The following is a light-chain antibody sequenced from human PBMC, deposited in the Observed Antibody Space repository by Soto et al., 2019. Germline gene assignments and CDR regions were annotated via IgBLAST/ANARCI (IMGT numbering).Light chain of an antibody. Sequence: EIVLTQSPGTLSLSPGERATLSCRASQSVSNNYLAWYQQKPGQAPRLLIYGASNRATGIPDRFSGSGSGTDFTLTISSLQPEDFATYYCQQSYSTRKFGQGTKVDIK. V-gene: IGKV3-20*01. CDR2: GAS. CDR1: QSVSNNY. J-gene: IGKJ1*01. CDR3: QQSYSTRK.